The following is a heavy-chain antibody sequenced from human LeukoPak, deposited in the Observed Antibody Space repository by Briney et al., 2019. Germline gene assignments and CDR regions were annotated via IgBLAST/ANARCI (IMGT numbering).Heavy chain of an antibody. Sequence: GGSLRLSCAASGFIFTIYSMSWVRQAPGKGLEWVSAISGSGGSTYYADSVKGRVTITRDTSKNTVYLQMTSLRAEDTAVYYCAKDRYYEQWLVLVDYWGQGTLVTVSS. CDR3: AKDRYYEQWLVLVDY. D-gene: IGHD6-19*01. J-gene: IGHJ4*02. V-gene: IGHV3-23*01. CDR1: GFIFTIYS. CDR2: ISGSGGST.